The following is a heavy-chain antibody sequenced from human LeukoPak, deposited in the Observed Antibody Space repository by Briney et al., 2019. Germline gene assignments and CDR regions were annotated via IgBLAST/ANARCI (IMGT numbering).Heavy chain of an antibody. J-gene: IGHJ4*02. CDR3: VRRGDASSGWGDHDF. V-gene: IGHV3-23*01. Sequence: GGSLRLSCAASGFTFNRNAISWVRHAPGKERQWFSTIGGSGDKTFYADSVKGRFTISRDNSKNMVHLQMNSLTGEDTALYYCVRRGDASSGWGDHDFWGQGALVTVSS. CDR1: GFTFNRNA. D-gene: IGHD6-19*01. CDR2: IGGSGDKT.